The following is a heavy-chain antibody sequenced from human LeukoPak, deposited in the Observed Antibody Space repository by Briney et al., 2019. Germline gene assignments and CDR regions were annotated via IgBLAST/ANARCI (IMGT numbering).Heavy chain of an antibody. CDR2: INPSGGST. CDR1: GYTFTGYY. CDR3: ARVGGIAAAGTLGY. D-gene: IGHD6-13*01. J-gene: IGHJ4*02. V-gene: IGHV1-46*01. Sequence: ASVKVSCKASGYTFTGYYMHWVRQAPGQGLEWMGIINPSGGSTSYAQKFQGRVAMTRDMSTSTVYMELSSLRSEDTAVYYCARVGGIAAAGTLGYWGQGTLVTVSS.